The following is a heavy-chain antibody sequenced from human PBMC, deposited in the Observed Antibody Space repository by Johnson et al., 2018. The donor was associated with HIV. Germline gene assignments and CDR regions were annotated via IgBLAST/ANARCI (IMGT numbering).Heavy chain of an antibody. CDR2: ISYDGSNK. Sequence: QVQLVESGGGVVQPGRSLRLSCAASGFTFSSYAMHWVRQAPGKGLEWVAVISYDGSNKYYADSVKGRFTISRDNSKNTLYLQMNSLRAEDTAVYYCAREGGDNVRGLLGLRWAMWG. CDR1: GFTFSSYA. J-gene: IGHJ1*01. D-gene: IGHD5/OR15-5a*01. V-gene: IGHV3-30-3*01. CDR3: AREGGDNVRGLLGLRWAM.